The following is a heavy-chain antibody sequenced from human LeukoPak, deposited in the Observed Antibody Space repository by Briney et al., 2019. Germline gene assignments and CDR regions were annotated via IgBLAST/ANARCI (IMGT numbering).Heavy chain of an antibody. V-gene: IGHV1-18*01. D-gene: IGHD6-19*01. CDR2: ISAYNGNT. CDR3: ARTLEQWLVYYYYYYMDV. J-gene: IGHJ6*03. CDR1: GYMFTNYG. Sequence: ASVKVSCKASGYMFTNYGISWVRQAPGQGLEWVGWISAYNGNTNYAQKFQGRVTMTTHTSTNTAYMELRSLRSDDTAVYYCARTLEQWLVYYYYYYMDVWGKGTTVTISS.